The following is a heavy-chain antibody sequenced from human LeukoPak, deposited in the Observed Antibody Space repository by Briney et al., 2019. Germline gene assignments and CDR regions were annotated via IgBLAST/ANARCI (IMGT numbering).Heavy chain of an antibody. CDR2: IYPGDSET. CDR3: ARRDKKYVWGNYRYSCDAFDI. Sequence: GESLKISCKGSGYSFTSYWIGWVRQMPGKGLEWMGIIYPGDSETRYSPSFQGQVTISADKSISTAYLQWSSLKASDTAMYYCARRDKKYVWGNYRYSCDAFDIWGQGTTVTVSS. V-gene: IGHV5-51*01. CDR1: GYSFTSYW. D-gene: IGHD3-16*02. J-gene: IGHJ3*02.